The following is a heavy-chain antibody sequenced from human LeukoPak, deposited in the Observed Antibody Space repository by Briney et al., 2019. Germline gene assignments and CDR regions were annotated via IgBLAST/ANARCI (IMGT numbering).Heavy chain of an antibody. D-gene: IGHD6-25*01. CDR2: IKQDGSER. Sequence: GGSLRLSCAASGFTFNNYWMSWVRQAPGKGLERVANIKQDGSERYYVDSVKGRFTISRDNAENSLYLQMSSLRAEDTAVYYCARKSGLDYWGQGTLVTVSS. CDR1: GFTFNNYW. V-gene: IGHV3-7*03. CDR3: ARKSGLDY. J-gene: IGHJ4*02.